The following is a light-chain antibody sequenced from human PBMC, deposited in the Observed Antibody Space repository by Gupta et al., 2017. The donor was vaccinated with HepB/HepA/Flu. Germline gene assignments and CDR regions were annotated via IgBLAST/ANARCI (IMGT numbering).Light chain of an antibody. J-gene: IGKJ1*01. CDR2: SAS. V-gene: IGKV3-15*01. CDR1: QSLSSN. CDR3: QQYKSWPPWT. Sequence: EIVMTQTPGTLSVSPGERATLSCRASQSLSSNLAWYQQKPGQAPRLLIYSASTRDTGIPARFSGSGSGTEFTLTISSRQSEDFAIYYCQQYKSWPPWTFGQGTKVEIK.